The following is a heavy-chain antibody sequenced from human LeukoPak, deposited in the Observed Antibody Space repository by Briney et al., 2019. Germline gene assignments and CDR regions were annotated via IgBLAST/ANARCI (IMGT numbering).Heavy chain of an antibody. D-gene: IGHD2-2*01. Sequence: SETLSLTCTVSGSTSSFYWNWIRQPPGKGLEWIGYIYYSGSTHYNPSLKSRVTISVDTSKNQFSLKLSSVTAADTAVYYCARGTAMDVWGQGTTVTVSS. CDR3: ARGTAMDV. V-gene: IGHV4-59*01. CDR1: GSTSSFY. CDR2: IYYSGST. J-gene: IGHJ6*02.